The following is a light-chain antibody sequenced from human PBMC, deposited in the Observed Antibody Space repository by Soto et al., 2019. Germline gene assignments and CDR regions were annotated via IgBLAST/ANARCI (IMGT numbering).Light chain of an antibody. CDR3: QQYKSYYS. J-gene: IGKJ2*03. CDR1: QSISNW. CDR2: DAS. Sequence: DIQMTQSPSTLSVSVGDRVTITCRASQSISNWLAWYQQKPGKAPNLLIYDASTLESGVPSRFSGSGSGTEFDLTISSLQPDDFATYYCQQYKSYYSFGQGTKLEIK. V-gene: IGKV1-5*01.